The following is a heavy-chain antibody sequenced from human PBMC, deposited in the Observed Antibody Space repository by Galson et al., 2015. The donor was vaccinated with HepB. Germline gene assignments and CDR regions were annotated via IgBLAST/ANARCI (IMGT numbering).Heavy chain of an antibody. J-gene: IGHJ4*02. V-gene: IGHV3-72*01. CDR2: IMNRVQGYTT. D-gene: IGHD2-8*01. CDR3: ARDANGCPDY. Sequence: LRLSCAASGFTFSNYYMDWVRQAPGKGLEWVGRIMNRVQGYTTQYAASVKDRITVSRDDSKKSLCLQMDSLKVEDTAVYYCARDANGCPDYWGQGTLVTVSS. CDR1: GFTFSNYY.